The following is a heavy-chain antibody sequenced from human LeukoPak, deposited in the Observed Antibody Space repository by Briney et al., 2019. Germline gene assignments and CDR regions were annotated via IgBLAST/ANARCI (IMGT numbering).Heavy chain of an antibody. Sequence: ASVKVSCKASGYTFTSYYMHWVRQAPGQGLEWMGWINPNSGGTNYAQKFQGRVTMTRDTSISTAYMELSRLRSDDTAVYYCARESYDYVWGSYRYTGWYFDYWGQGTLVTVSS. CDR3: ARESYDYVWGSYRYTGWYFDY. V-gene: IGHV1-2*02. CDR2: INPNSGGT. CDR1: GYTFTSYY. D-gene: IGHD3-16*02. J-gene: IGHJ4*02.